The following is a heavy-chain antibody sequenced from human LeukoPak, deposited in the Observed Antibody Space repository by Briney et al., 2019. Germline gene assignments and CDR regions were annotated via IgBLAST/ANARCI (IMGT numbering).Heavy chain of an antibody. CDR3: ATCRDGYWYFDL. D-gene: IGHD5-24*01. Sequence: GESLKISCKASGYSFTTHWIGWARQMPGKGLEWMGLIYPGDSDTRYSPSIQGQVTISADRSISTTYLQWSSLKASDTAMYYCATCRDGYWYFDLWGRGTLVTVSS. J-gene: IGHJ2*01. CDR1: GYSFTTHW. CDR2: IYPGDSDT. V-gene: IGHV5-51*01.